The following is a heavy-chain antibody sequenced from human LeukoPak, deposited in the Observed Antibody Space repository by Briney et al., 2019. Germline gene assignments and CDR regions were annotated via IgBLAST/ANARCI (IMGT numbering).Heavy chain of an antibody. V-gene: IGHV3-NL1*01. Sequence: GGSLRLSCAASGFTFSSYGMHWVRQAPGKGLEWVSFIYSDNTHYSDSVKGRFTISRDNSKNTLYLQMNSLRAEDTAVYYCARDGGRIQLWFDYWGQGTLVTVSS. CDR1: GFTFSSYG. J-gene: IGHJ4*02. D-gene: IGHD5-18*01. CDR3: ARDGGRIQLWFDY. CDR2: IYSDNT.